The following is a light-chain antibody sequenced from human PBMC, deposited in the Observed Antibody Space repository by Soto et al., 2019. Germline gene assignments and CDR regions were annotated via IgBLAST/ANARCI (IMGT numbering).Light chain of an antibody. Sequence: QSVLTQPPSVSGAPGQRVTISCTGNGSNIGASYDVHWYQQLPGSAPRLLIYANRNRPAGVSDRFSGSKSDTSASLVISGLQADDEADYYCQSYDRSLSGWIFGTGTKVTV. J-gene: IGLJ1*01. CDR2: ANR. V-gene: IGLV1-40*01. CDR1: GSNIGASYD. CDR3: QSYDRSLSGWI.